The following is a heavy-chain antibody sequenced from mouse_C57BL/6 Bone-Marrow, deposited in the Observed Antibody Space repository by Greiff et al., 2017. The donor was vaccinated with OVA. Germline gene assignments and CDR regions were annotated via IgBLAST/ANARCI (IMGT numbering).Heavy chain of an antibody. CDR2: IRNKSNNYAT. V-gene: IGHV10-1*01. Sequence: EVQRVESGGGLVQPKGSLKLSCAASGFSFNTYAMNWVRQAPGKGLEWVARIRNKSNNYATYYADSVKDRFTISRDDSESMLYLQMNNLKTEDTAMYYCVSVYYDYDDGDYYAMDYWGQGTSVTVSS. CDR3: VSVYYDYDDGDYYAMDY. J-gene: IGHJ4*01. CDR1: GFSFNTYA. D-gene: IGHD2-4*01.